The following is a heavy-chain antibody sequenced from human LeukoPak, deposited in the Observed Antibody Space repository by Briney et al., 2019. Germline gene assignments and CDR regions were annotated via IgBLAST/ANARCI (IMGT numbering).Heavy chain of an antibody. CDR3: ARSITMVRGVPYDY. CDR1: GFTFSSYA. D-gene: IGHD3-10*01. J-gene: IGHJ4*02. V-gene: IGHV3-23*01. CDR2: ISGSGGST. Sequence: GGSLRLSCAASGFTFSSYAMSWVRQAPGKGLEWVSTISGSGGSTYYADSVKGRFTISRDNSKNTLYLQMNSLRAEDTAVYYCARSITMVRGVPYDYWGQGTLVTVSS.